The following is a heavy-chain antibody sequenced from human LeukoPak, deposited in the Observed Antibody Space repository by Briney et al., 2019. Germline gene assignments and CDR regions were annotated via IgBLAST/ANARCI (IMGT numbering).Heavy chain of an antibody. J-gene: IGHJ4*02. D-gene: IGHD3-10*01. CDR3: TRGPEWFGVNVDY. CDR1: GYIYTSYG. CDR2: ISAYNGNT. V-gene: IGHV1-18*01. Sequence: GASVKVSCKASGYIYTSYGINWVRQAPGRGLEWMGWISAYNGNTKYAQKLQGRVTMTTDTSTSTAHMELRSLRTDDTAVYYCTRGPEWFGVNVDYWGQGTLVTVSS.